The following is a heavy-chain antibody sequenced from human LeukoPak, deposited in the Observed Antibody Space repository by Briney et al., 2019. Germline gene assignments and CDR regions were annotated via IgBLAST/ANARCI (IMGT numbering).Heavy chain of an antibody. CDR2: INWNGGST. CDR3: ARGEGYYFDY. J-gene: IGHJ4*02. D-gene: IGHD3-16*01. V-gene: IGHV3-20*04. CDR1: GFTFDDYG. Sequence: GESLRLSCAASGFTFDDYGMSWVRQAPGEGLEWVSGINWNGGSTGYADSVKGRFTISRDNAKNSLYLQMNSLRAEDTALYYCARGEGYYFDYWGQGTLVTVSS.